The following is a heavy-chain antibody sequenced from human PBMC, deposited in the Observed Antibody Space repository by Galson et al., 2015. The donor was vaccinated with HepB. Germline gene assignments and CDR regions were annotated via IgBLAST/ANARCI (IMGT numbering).Heavy chain of an antibody. CDR2: ISASGGIT. J-gene: IGHJ4*02. Sequence: SLRLSCAVPGFTFSSYGMSWVRQAPGKGLEWVSGISASGGITYYADFVKGRFTISRDNSKNTLYLQMKSLRADDTGVYYCAKGRDYNAAGVDYWGQGTLVTVSS. CDR3: AKGRDYNAAGVDY. D-gene: IGHD4-11*01. V-gene: IGHV3-23*01. CDR1: GFTFSSYG.